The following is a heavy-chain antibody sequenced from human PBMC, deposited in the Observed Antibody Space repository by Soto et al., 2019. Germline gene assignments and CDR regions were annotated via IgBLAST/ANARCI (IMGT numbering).Heavy chain of an antibody. Sequence: SETLTLTCTVSGGSMSRGDSYWSWIRQPPGKGLEWIGFIYHTGSTYYSPSLKNRVAISVDTSKNQFSLKLSSVTAADTAVYYCARLYHYDGSGYYGFDYWGQGSLVTVS. CDR2: IYHTGST. J-gene: IGHJ4*02. CDR1: GGSMSRGDSY. V-gene: IGHV4-30-4*01. D-gene: IGHD3-22*01. CDR3: ARLYHYDGSGYYGFDY.